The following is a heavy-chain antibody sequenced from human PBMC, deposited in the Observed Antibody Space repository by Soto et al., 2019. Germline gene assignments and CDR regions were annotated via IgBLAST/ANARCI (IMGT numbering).Heavy chain of an antibody. Sequence: EVQLVESGGGLVQPGGSLRLSCAASESIVSSNYMSWVRQAPGKGLEWGSVIYNGVSTYYADSVKGRFTISRDNSKNMLYLQMNSLRAEATAVYYCASDNAAVGIYGMDVWGQGTTVTVSS. J-gene: IGHJ6*02. CDR1: ESIVSSNY. V-gene: IGHV3-66*01. CDR2: IYNGVST. D-gene: IGHD1-26*01. CDR3: ASDNAAVGIYGMDV.